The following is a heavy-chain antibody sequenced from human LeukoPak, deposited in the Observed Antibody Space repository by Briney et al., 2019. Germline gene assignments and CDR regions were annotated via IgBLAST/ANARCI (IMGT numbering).Heavy chain of an antibody. V-gene: IGHV3-21*01. J-gene: IGHJ4*02. D-gene: IGHD6-19*01. Sequence: GGSLRLSCAASGFTFSSYSMNWVRQAPGKGLEWVSSISSSSSYIYYADSVKGRFTISRDNAKNSLYLQMNSLRAEDTAVYYCAREDCSSGSPGSYYFDHWGQGTLVTVSS. CDR1: GFTFSSYS. CDR3: AREDCSSGSPGSYYFDH. CDR2: ISSSSSYI.